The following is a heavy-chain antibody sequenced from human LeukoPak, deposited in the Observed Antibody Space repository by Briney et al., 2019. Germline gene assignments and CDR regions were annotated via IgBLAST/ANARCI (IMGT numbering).Heavy chain of an antibody. Sequence: GASVKVSSKVSGNTLTELSMHWVRQAPGKGLEWMGGFDPENGETIYAQKFQGRVTMTEDTFTDTAYMELSSLRSEDTAVYYCATLLNMMPFTYDYWDQGTLVTVSS. CDR3: ATLLNMMPFTYDY. CDR2: FDPENGET. J-gene: IGHJ4*02. CDR1: GNTLTELS. D-gene: IGHD2-15*01. V-gene: IGHV1-24*01.